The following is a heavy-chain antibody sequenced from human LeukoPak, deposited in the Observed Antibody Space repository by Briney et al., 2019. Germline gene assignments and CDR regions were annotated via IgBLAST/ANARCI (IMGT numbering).Heavy chain of an antibody. CDR2: INHRVRT. D-gene: IGHD1-26*01. J-gene: IGHJ4*02. CDR3: ARWEGGSYYDFDY. CDR1: GGSFSGYY. V-gene: IGHV4-34*01. Sequence: SETLCPSCAVYGGSFSGYYWSWIRQPPGKGLEWIGEINHRVRTNYNPSLKSRVTISVDTSKNQFSLKLSSVTAADTAVYYCARWEGGSYYDFDYWGQGSLVTVSS.